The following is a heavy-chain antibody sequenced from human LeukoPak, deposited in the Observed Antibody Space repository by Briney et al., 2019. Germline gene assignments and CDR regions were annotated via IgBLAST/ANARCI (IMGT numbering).Heavy chain of an antibody. CDR2: ISSSSSYI. CDR3: ASLPWLVCWVYY. CDR1: GFTSSSYT. J-gene: IGHJ4*01. V-gene: IGHV3-21*01. D-gene: IGHD6-19*01. Sequence: GGSLRLSCAAPGFTSSSYTMNWVRQAPGKGLEWVSSISSSSSYIYYADSVKGRFTISRDNAKNSLYLQMNSLIAEDTAVYYCASLPWLVCWVYYWGHGTLVTVSS.